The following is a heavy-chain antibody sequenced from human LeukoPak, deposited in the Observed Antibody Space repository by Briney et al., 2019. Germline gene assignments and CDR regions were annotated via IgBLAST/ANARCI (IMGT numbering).Heavy chain of an antibody. Sequence: PSETLSPTCAVYGGSFSGYYWSWIRQPPGKGLEWIGEINHSGSTNYNPSLKSRVTISVDTSKNQFSLKLSSVTAADTAVYYCAREVVRGAPHYGMDVWGQGTTVTVSS. CDR1: GGSFSGYY. D-gene: IGHD3-10*01. CDR2: INHSGST. V-gene: IGHV4-34*01. CDR3: AREVVRGAPHYGMDV. J-gene: IGHJ6*02.